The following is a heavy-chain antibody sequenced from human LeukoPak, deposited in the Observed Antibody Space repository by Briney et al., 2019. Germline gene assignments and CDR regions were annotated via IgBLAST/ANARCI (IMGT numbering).Heavy chain of an antibody. J-gene: IGHJ4*02. CDR3: ARDYYDSSGNDY. V-gene: IGHV3-7*01. CDR2: IKQDGSEK. D-gene: IGHD3-22*01. CDR1: GFTFSSYW. Sequence: PGGSLRLFCGASGFTFSSYWMRWVRQAPGKGREWVANIKQDGSEKYYVDSVKGRFTISRDNAKNSLYLQMNSLRAEDTAVYYCARDYYDSSGNDYWGQGTLVTVHS.